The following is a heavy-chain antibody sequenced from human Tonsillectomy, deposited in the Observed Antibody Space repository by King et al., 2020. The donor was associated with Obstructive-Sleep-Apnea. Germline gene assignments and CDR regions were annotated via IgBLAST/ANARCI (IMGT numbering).Heavy chain of an antibody. CDR1: GYSFTSYW. CDR2: IYPGDSDT. D-gene: IGHD1/OR15-1a*01. V-gene: IGHV5-51*01. J-gene: IGHJ3*02. CDR3: ARSLVNNGDAFDI. Sequence: VQLVESGAEVKKPGESLKMSCKGSGYSFTSYWIGWVRQMPGKGLEWMGIIYPGDSDTRYSSSFQGQVTISADKSLSTAYLQWNSLKASDTAMYYCARSLVNNGDAFDIWGQGTMVTVSS.